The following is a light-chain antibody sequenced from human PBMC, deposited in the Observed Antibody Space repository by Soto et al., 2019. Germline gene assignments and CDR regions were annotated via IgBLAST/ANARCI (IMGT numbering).Light chain of an antibody. CDR3: SSYTSSSTRV. J-gene: IGLJ3*02. Sequence: QCALTQPASVSGSPGQSITISCTGTSSDVGGYNYVSWYQQHPGKAPKLMIYEVSNRPSGVFNRFSGSKSGNTASLTISGLQAEDEADYYCSSYTSSSTRVFGGGTQLTVL. CDR1: SSDVGGYNY. CDR2: EVS. V-gene: IGLV2-14*01.